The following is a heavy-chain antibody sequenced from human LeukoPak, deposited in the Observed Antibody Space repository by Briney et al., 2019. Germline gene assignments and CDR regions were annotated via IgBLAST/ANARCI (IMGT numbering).Heavy chain of an antibody. CDR2: INPSGGST. D-gene: IGHD2-21*02. J-gene: IGHJ4*02. CDR1: GYTFTSYY. CDR3: AREFVVTANLNTFDY. Sequence: GASVKVSCKASGYTFTSYYMHWVRQAPGQGLEWMGIINPSGGSTSYAQKFQGRVTMTRDVSTSTVYMELSSLRSEDTAVYYCAREFVVTANLNTFDYWGQGTLVTVSS. V-gene: IGHV1-46*01.